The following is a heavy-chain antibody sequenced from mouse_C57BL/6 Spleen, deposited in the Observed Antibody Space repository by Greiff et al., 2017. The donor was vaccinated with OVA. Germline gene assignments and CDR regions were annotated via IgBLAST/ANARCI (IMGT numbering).Heavy chain of an antibody. J-gene: IGHJ4*01. CDR2: IYPRSGNT. D-gene: IGHD2-4*01. CDR1: GYTFTSYG. Sequence: QVQLQQSGAELARPGASVKLSCKASGYTFTSYGISWVKQRTGQGLEWIGEIYPRSGNTYYNEKFKGKATLTADKSSSTAYMELRSLTSEDSAVYFCARRGYDYDDAMDYWGQGTSVTVSS. V-gene: IGHV1-81*01. CDR3: ARRGYDYDDAMDY.